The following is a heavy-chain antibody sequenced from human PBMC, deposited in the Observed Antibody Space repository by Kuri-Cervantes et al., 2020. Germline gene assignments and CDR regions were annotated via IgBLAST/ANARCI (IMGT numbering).Heavy chain of an antibody. D-gene: IGHD3-16*01. Sequence: GESLKISCAASGFTFSYHNMNWVRQAPGKGLECVSSITSSGNTIYYADSVKGRFTISRDNSKTTLYLQMDSLRAEDTAVYYCARDIKAHLGYYDSTDDAFDIWGQGTMVTVSS. CDR2: ITSSGNTI. CDR1: GFTFSYHN. J-gene: IGHJ3*02. V-gene: IGHV3-48*01. CDR3: ARDIKAHLGYYDSTDDAFDI.